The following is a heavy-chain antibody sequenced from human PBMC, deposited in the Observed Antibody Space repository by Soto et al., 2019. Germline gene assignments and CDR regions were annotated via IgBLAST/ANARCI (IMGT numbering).Heavy chain of an antibody. V-gene: IGHV4-59*01. D-gene: IGHD2-8*01. J-gene: IGHJ4*02. CDR3: ARAPMVLSRSYFDS. Sequence: PWETLSLTCTVSGGSISNFYWSWIRQPPGKGLEWIRYISYSGNTNYNPSLKSRVSISVDTSKNQLSLNLTSVTAADTAVYYCARAPMVLSRSYFDSWGQGTPVTVSS. CDR2: ISYSGNT. CDR1: GGSISNFY.